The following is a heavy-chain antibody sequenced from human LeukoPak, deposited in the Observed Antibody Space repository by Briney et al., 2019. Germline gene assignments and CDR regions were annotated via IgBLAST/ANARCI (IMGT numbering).Heavy chain of an antibody. CDR3: ARTPLGRNYYYGMDV. Sequence: SETLSLTCTVSGGSISSSSYYWGWIRQPPGKGLEWIGSIYYSGSTYYNPSLKSRVTMSVDTSKNQFSLKLSSVTAADTAVYYCARTPLGRNYYYGMDVWGQGTTVTVSS. D-gene: IGHD7-27*01. V-gene: IGHV4-39*07. J-gene: IGHJ6*02. CDR1: GGSISSSSYY. CDR2: IYYSGST.